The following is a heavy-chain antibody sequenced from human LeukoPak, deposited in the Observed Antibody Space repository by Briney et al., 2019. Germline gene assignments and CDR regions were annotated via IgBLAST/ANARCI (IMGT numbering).Heavy chain of an antibody. D-gene: IGHD3-22*01. CDR2: IYTSGST. CDR3: ARDAYYYDSSGYSAAFDI. J-gene: IGHJ3*02. V-gene: IGHV4-4*07. CDR1: GGSISSYY. Sequence: PSETLSLTCTVSGGSISSYYWSWIRQPAGKGLEWIGRIYTSGSTNYNPSLKSRVTMSVDTSKNQFSLKLSSVTAADTAVYYCARDAYYYDSSGYSAAFDIWGQGQWSPSLQ.